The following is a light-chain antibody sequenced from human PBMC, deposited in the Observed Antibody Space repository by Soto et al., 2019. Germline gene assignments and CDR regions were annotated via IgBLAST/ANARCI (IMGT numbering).Light chain of an antibody. CDR1: QGISSY. CDR3: QQLNSYPLT. J-gene: IGKJ4*01. V-gene: IGKV1-9*01. CDR2: AAS. Sequence: IQLTQSPSSLSASVGDRVTITCQASQGISSYLAWYQQKPGKAPKLMIYAASTLQSGVPSRFSGSGSGTDCTLTISSLQPEDVATYYCQQLNSYPLTLGGGTKVDIK.